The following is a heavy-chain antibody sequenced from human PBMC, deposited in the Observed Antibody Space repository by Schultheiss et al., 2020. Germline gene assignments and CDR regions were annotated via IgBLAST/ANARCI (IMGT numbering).Heavy chain of an antibody. V-gene: IGHV4-34*09. CDR2: IYYSGST. CDR1: GGSFSAYY. J-gene: IGHJ6*02. Sequence: SETLSLTCAVYGGSFSAYYWSWIRQSPGKGLEWIGYIYYSGSTYYNPSLKSRVTISVDTSKNQFSLKLSSVTAADTAVYYCASGQVLLWFGEFSYYYYGMDVWGQGTTVTVSS. CDR3: ASGQVLLWFGEFSYYYYGMDV. D-gene: IGHD3-10*01.